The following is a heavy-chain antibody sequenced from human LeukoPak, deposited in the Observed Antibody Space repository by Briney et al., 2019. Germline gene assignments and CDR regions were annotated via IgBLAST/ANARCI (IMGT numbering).Heavy chain of an antibody. V-gene: IGHV1-8*01. J-gene: IGHJ4*02. D-gene: IGHD5-12*01. CDR3: ARASGYELDS. CDR2: MNPDSGIT. CDR1: GYTFTSYD. Sequence: GASVKVSCKTSGYTFTSYDINWVRQATGQGLEWMGWMNPDSGITGYAQKFQGRVTMTRNTSISTAYMELSSLRSEDTAVYYCARASGYELDSWGQGTLVTVSS.